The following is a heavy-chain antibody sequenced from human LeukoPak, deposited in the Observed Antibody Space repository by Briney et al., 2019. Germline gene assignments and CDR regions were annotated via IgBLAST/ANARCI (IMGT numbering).Heavy chain of an antibody. CDR2: IGGSGVT. D-gene: IGHD5-18*01. J-gene: IGHJ4*02. CDR3: AKTAPYYFDY. Sequence: GGSLRLSCAASGFTFSNAWMSWVRQAPGKGLEWVSSIGGSGVTYYADSVKGRFTISRDNSRNTLYLQMNSLRAEDTAIYYCAKTAPYYFDYWGQGALVTVSS. V-gene: IGHV3-23*01. CDR1: GFTFSNAW.